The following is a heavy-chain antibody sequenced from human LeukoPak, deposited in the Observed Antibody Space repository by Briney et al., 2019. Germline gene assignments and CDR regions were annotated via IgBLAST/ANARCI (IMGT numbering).Heavy chain of an antibody. CDR2: IYTSGST. V-gene: IGHV4-4*07. CDR1: GGSISSFY. CDR3: ARGIGMGYYYYYMDV. J-gene: IGHJ6*03. D-gene: IGHD1-26*01. Sequence: SETLSLTCTVSGGSISSFYWSWIRQPAGKGLEWIGRIYTSGSTNYNPSLKSRVTMSVDTSKNQFSLKLSSVTAADTAVYYCARGIGMGYYYYYMDVWGKGTTVTISS.